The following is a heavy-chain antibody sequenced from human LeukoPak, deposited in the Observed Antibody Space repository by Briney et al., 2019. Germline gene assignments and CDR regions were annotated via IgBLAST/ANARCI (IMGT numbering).Heavy chain of an antibody. Sequence: GGSLRLSCAATGFTFSNYWMNWVRQAPGKGTEWVAIIEKDGSEILYVDSVKGRFTISRDNAKNSLYLQMNSLRAEDTAVYYCAAGAGWLIDWWGQGTLVTVSS. V-gene: IGHV3-7*01. CDR2: IEKDGSEI. CDR1: GFTFSNYW. CDR3: AAGAGWLIDW. J-gene: IGHJ4*02. D-gene: IGHD6-19*01.